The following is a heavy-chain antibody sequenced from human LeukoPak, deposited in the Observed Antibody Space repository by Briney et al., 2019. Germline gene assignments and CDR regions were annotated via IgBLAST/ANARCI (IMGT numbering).Heavy chain of an antibody. J-gene: IGHJ4*02. Sequence: GGSLRLSCAASGFTFSSYSMHWVRQAPGKGLEWVAVISYDGSNKYYADSVKGRFTISRDNSKNTLYLQMNSLRAEDTAVYYCARARRVGARTYYYDYWGQGTLVTVSS. CDR3: ARARRVGARTYYYDY. CDR2: ISYDGSNK. V-gene: IGHV3-30*04. CDR1: GFTFSSYS. D-gene: IGHD1-26*01.